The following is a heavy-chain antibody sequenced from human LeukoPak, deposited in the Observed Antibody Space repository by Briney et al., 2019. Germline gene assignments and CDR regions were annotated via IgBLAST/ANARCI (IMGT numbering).Heavy chain of an antibody. Sequence: PGGSLRLSCAASGFTFSDNYMSWIRQAPGKGLEWVSYISSSGSTIYYADSVKGRFTISRDNAKNSLYLQMNSLRAEDTAVYYCAKDGQILWEPIDYFDYWGQGTLVTVSS. CDR2: ISSSGSTI. J-gene: IGHJ4*02. D-gene: IGHD1-26*01. CDR3: AKDGQILWEPIDYFDY. CDR1: GFTFSDNY. V-gene: IGHV3-11*01.